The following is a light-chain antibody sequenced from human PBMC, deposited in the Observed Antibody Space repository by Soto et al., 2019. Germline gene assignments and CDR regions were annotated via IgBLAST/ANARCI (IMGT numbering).Light chain of an antibody. J-gene: IGKJ1*01. Sequence: AIRMTQSPSSLSASTGDRVTITCRASQGISSYLAWYQQKPGKAPKLLIYAASTLQSGVPSRFSGSGSGTDFTLTISCLQSEDFATYYCQQSYTTFMWTFGQGTKVDIK. CDR2: AAS. CDR3: QQSYTTFMWT. CDR1: QGISSY. V-gene: IGKV1-8*01.